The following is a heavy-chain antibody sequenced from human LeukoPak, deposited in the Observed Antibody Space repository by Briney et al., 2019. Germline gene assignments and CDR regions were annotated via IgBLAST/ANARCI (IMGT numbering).Heavy chain of an antibody. V-gene: IGHV1-69*06. D-gene: IGHD3-10*01. CDR3: ASTHYGSGSYYLDY. CDR2: IIPIFGTA. Sequence: SVKVSCKASGGTLSSYAISWVRQAPGQGLEWMGGIIPIFGTANYAQKFQGRVTITADKSTSTAYMELSSLRSEDTAVYYCASTHYGSGSYYLDYWGQRTLVTVSS. CDR1: GGTLSSYA. J-gene: IGHJ4*02.